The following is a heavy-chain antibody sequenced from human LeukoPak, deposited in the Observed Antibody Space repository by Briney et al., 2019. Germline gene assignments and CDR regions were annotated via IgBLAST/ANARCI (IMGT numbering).Heavy chain of an antibody. V-gene: IGHV1-46*01. CDR1: GYTFTSYY. CDR2: INPSGGST. J-gene: IGHJ4*02. D-gene: IGHD2-15*01. CDR3: ASSPYCSGGSCYYDWGYYSDY. Sequence: ASVKVSCKASGYTFTSYYMHWVRQAPGQGLEWMGIINPSGGSTSYAQKFQGRVTMTRDMSTSTVYMELSSLRSEDTAVYYCASSPYCSGGSCYYDWGYYSDYWGQGTLVTVSS.